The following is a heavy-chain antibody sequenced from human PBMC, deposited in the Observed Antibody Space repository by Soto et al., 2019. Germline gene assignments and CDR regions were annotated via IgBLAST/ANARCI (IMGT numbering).Heavy chain of an antibody. J-gene: IGHJ5*02. CDR2: ISGSGAST. CDR1: GFIFNNYA. Sequence: GGSLRLSCAASGFIFNNYAMTWVRQAPGKGLEWVSCISGSGASTYYVDSVTGRFTISRDNSKNTLYLQMNSLRAEDTAVYYCAKRPYSNSGYWLDPWGQGTLVTVSS. D-gene: IGHD4-4*01. V-gene: IGHV3-23*01. CDR3: AKRPYSNSGYWLDP.